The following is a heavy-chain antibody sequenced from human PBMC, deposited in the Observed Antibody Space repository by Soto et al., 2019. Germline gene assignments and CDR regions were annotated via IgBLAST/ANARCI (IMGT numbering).Heavy chain of an antibody. V-gene: IGHV3-48*03. CDR3: AKVAPFILGSPF. CDR2: ITGSGGAM. J-gene: IGHJ4*02. D-gene: IGHD2-21*01. Sequence: PRGSLRLSCTASGFDFSGSEMNWFRQAPGKGLEWVAYITGSGGAMFHADSVKGRFSISRDNAKNSLFLEMNNLTADDAGVYYCAKVAPFILGSPFWGQGTLVTVSS. CDR1: GFDFSGSE.